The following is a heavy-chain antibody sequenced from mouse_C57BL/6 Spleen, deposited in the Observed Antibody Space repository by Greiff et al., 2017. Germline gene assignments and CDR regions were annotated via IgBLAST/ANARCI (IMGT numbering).Heavy chain of an antibody. V-gene: IGHV2-6-1*01. J-gene: IGHJ4*01. D-gene: IGHD2-3*01. CDR1: GFSLTSYG. Sequence: QVQLQQSGPGLVAPSQSLSITCTVSGFSLTSYGVHWVRQPPGKGLEWLVVIWSDGSTTYNSALKSRLSISKDNSKSQVFLKMNSLQTDDTAMYYCARHYGYYDYYAMDYWGQGTSVTVSA. CDR2: IWSDGST. CDR3: ARHYGYYDYYAMDY.